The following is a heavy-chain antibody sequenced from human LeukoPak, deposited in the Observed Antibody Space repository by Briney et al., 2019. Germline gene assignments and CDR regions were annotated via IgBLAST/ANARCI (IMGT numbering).Heavy chain of an antibody. CDR2: INTNTGNP. Sequence: ASVKVSCKASGYTFTSYAMNWVRQAPGQGLEWMGWINTNTGNPTYAQGFTGRFVFSLDTSVSTAYLQISSLRAEDTAVYYCARDKTVYSSSWLRPPLLCWGQGTLVTVSS. J-gene: IGHJ4*02. D-gene: IGHD6-13*01. V-gene: IGHV7-4-1*02. CDR1: GYTFTSYA. CDR3: ARDKTVYSSSWLRPPLLC.